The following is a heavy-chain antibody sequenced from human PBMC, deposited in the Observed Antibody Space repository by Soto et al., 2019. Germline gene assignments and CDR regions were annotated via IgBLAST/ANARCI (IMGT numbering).Heavy chain of an antibody. V-gene: IGHV3-21*06. CDR1: GFSFSSYS. Sequence: GGSLRLSCAASGFSFSSYSMHWVRQAPGKGLEWVSFISKNIIYTSHADSVKGRFTISRDNAKNTLYLQMHSLRIEDTAVYYCAREKLYSTSSIDFWGQGTLVTVSS. D-gene: IGHD6-6*01. CDR2: ISKNIIYT. CDR3: AREKLYSTSSIDF. J-gene: IGHJ4*02.